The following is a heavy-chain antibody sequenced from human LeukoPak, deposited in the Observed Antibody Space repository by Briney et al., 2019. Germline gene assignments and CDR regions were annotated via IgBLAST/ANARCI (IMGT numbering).Heavy chain of an antibody. D-gene: IGHD4-17*01. V-gene: IGHV5-51*01. J-gene: IGHJ5*02. CDR2: IYPGDADT. CDR3: ARHRTVTTEANWFDP. CDR1: GYSFTSYW. Sequence: GESLKICCKGSGYSFTSYWIGLARQMGGEGLELMGIIYPGDADTRYSPSFQGQVTISADKSISTAYRQWSSLKASDTAMYYCARHRTVTTEANWFDPWGQGTLVTVSS.